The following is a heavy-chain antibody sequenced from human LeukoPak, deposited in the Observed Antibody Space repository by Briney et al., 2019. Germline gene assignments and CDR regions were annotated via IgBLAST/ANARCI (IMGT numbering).Heavy chain of an antibody. CDR3: ARQYCSGGSCYIGY. CDR2: IYYSGST. D-gene: IGHD2-15*01. V-gene: IGHV4-59*08. CDR1: GGSISSYC. Sequence: SETLSLTCTVSGGSISSYCWSWIRQPPGKGLEWIGYIYYSGSTNYNPSLKSRVTISVDTSKNQFSLKLSSVTAADTAVYYCARQYCSGGSCYIGYWGQGTLVTVSS. J-gene: IGHJ4*02.